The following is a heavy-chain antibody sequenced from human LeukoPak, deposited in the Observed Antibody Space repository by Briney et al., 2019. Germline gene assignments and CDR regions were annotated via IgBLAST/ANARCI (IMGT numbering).Heavy chain of an antibody. Sequence: GGSLRLSCAASGFTFDDYGMSWVRQAPGKGREGVSGINWNGGSTGYADSVKGRFTISRDNAKNSLYLQMNSLRAEDTALYYCARGFITGYFQHWGQGTLVTVSS. CDR3: ARGFITGYFQH. J-gene: IGHJ1*01. CDR2: INWNGGST. V-gene: IGHV3-20*04. D-gene: IGHD3-10*01. CDR1: GFTFDDYG.